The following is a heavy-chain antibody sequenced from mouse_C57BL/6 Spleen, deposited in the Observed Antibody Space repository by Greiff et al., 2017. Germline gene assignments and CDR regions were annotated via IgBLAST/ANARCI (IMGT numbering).Heavy chain of an antibody. D-gene: IGHD1-1*01. V-gene: IGHV1-15*01. J-gene: IGHJ1*03. CDR1: GYTFTDYE. Sequence: QVHVKQSGAELVRPGASVTLSCKASGYTFTDYEMHWVKQTPVHGLEWIGAIDPETGGTAYNQKFKGKAILTADKSSSTAYMELRSLTSEDSAVYYCTRYHYYGSSYRYFDVWGTGTTVTVSS. CDR3: TRYHYYGSSYRYFDV. CDR2: IDPETGGT.